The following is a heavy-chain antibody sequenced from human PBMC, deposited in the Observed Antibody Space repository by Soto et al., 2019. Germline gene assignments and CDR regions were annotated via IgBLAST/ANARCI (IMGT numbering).Heavy chain of an antibody. V-gene: IGHV1-18*01. CDR1: AFTFTTYG. Sequence: QVQLVQSGAEVKKPGASVKVSCKASAFTFTTYGFTWVRQAPGQGLEWMGWITTYTGDRNYMQKFQGRLTMTTNTSTSTAYMELRRMRSEDTAVYYCAREGKSPAHYWGQVTQVNVSS. CDR3: AREGKSPAHY. J-gene: IGHJ4*02. CDR2: ITTYTGDR.